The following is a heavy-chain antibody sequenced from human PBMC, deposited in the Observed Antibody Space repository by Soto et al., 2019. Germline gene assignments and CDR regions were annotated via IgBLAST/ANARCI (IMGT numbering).Heavy chain of an antibody. J-gene: IGHJ4*02. V-gene: IGHV1-8*01. Sequence: QVQLVQSGAEVKKPGASVKVSCKASGYTFTSYDINWVRQATGQGLEWMGWMNPHSGNTGFAQKFQGRLTMTRDTSKSTAYMEVSSLRSEDTAIFYGARVASGGTDYFDYWGQGTLVTVSS. CDR2: MNPHSGNT. CDR3: ARVASGGTDYFDY. D-gene: IGHD1-26*01. CDR1: GYTFTSYD.